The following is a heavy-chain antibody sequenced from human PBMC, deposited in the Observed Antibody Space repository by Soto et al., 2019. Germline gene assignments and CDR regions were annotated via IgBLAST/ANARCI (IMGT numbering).Heavy chain of an antibody. V-gene: IGHV4-31*03. J-gene: IGHJ5*02. CDR3: ARTVDFWSGFEIWFDP. CDR2: IYYSGST. D-gene: IGHD3-3*01. Sequence: PSETLSLTCTVSGGSISRGGYYGSWIRQHPGKGLEWIGYIYYSGSTYYNPSLKSRVTISVDTSKNQFSLKLSSVTAADTAVYYCARTVDFWSGFEIWFDPWGQGTLVTVSS. CDR1: GGSISRGGYY.